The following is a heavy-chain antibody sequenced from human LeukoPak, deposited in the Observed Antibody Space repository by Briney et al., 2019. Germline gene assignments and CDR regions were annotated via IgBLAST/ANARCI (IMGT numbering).Heavy chain of an antibody. CDR1: GFPFSSYA. CDR3: AKVVAIAVAGNDY. J-gene: IGHJ4*02. Sequence: GGSLRLSCSASGFPFSSYAMHWVRQAPGKGLEYVSAISDSGGSTYYADSVKGRFTISRDNSKNTLYLQMNSLRAEDTSVYFCAKVVAIAVAGNDYWGQGTLVTVSS. V-gene: IGHV3-64*04. CDR2: ISDSGGST. D-gene: IGHD6-19*01.